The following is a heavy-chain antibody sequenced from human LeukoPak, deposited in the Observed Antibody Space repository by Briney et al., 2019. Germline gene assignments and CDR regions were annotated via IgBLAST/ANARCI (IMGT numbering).Heavy chain of an antibody. CDR3: AKDWNYFDY. D-gene: IGHD3-3*01. J-gene: IGHJ4*02. CDR2: ITGSGGST. V-gene: IGHV3-23*01. Sequence: GGSLRLSCAASGFTFSSHAMTWVRQAPGKGLEWGSSITGSGGSTFYAASVKGRFTISRDNSKNMLYLQMNSLRAEDTAVYYCAKDWNYFDYWGQGTLVTVSS. CDR1: GFTFSSHA.